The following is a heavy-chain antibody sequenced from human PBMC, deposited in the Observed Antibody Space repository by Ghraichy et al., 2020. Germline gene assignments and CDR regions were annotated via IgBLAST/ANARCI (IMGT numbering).Heavy chain of an antibody. V-gene: IGHV4-59*08. CDR2: VHNSGST. CDR1: GGSISSYY. J-gene: IGHJ6*02. Sequence: SETLSLTCTVSGGSISSYYWAWIRQPPGKGLEWIGYVHNSGSTNYNPFLRGRVTISVDKSNNQFSLMLSSVTAADTAIYYCARGSKVVRFFYYDGMDVWGQGTAVTVSS. D-gene: IGHD4-23*01. CDR3: ARGSKVVRFFYYDGMDV.